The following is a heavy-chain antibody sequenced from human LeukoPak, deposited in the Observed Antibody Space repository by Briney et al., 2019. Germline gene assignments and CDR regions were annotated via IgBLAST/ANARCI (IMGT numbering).Heavy chain of an antibody. D-gene: IGHD6-13*01. V-gene: IGHV4-39*07. J-gene: IGHJ5*02. Sequence: SETLSLTCTVSGGSISSSSYYWGWIRQPPGKGLEWIGSIYYSGSTYYNPSLKSRVTISVDTSKNQFSLKLSSVTAADTAVYYCASLGAAAAEIWFDPWGQGTLVTVSS. CDR3: ASLGAAAAEIWFDP. CDR1: GGSISSSSYY. CDR2: IYYSGST.